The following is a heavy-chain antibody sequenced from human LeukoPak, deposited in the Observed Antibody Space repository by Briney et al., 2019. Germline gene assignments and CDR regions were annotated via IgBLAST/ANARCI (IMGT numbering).Heavy chain of an antibody. Sequence: ASVKVSCKASGYTFINYGLSWVRQAPGQGLEWMGWISAYSGNTNYAQNLQDRVTMTTDTSTTTAYMELRSLRSDDTAVYYCANHKYCSSTSCYSFAIWGQGTMVTVSS. D-gene: IGHD2-2*01. CDR3: ANHKYCSSTSCYSFAI. J-gene: IGHJ3*02. V-gene: IGHV1-18*01. CDR2: ISAYSGNT. CDR1: GYTFINYG.